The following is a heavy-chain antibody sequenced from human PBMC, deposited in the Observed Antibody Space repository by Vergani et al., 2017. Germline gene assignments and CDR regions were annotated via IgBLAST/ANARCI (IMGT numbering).Heavy chain of an antibody. Sequence: VQLVESGGGLVKRGGSLRLPCAASGCNYRSFARHWVRQTPGRGLGWVAFIRHDGSDIRYADSVRGRFTISRDHSKNTLYLQIHSLRAEDTAVYYCAKCTLTGYFDYYAMDVWGQGTTVTVSS. V-gene: IGHV3-30*02. D-gene: IGHD3-9*01. CDR3: AKCTLTGYFDYYAMDV. J-gene: IGHJ6*02. CDR2: IRHDGSDI. CDR1: GCNYRSFA.